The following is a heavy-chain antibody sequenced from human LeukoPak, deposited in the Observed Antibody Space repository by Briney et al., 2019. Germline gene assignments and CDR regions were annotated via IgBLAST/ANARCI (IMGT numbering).Heavy chain of an antibody. D-gene: IGHD4-17*01. V-gene: IGHV3-23*01. CDR1: GFTFSSYA. Sequence: PGGSLRLSCASSGFTFSSYAMTWVRQAPGKGLDWVSLVSGSGTSTYYADSVKGRFTVSRDNSKNTLFLQMNSLRAEDTAVYYCAKNHYGDHFDYWGQGTLVTVSS. CDR3: AKNHYGDHFDY. J-gene: IGHJ4*02. CDR2: VSGSGTST.